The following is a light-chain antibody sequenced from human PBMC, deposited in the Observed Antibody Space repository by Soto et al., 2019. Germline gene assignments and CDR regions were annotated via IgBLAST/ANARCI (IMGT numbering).Light chain of an antibody. CDR2: GAS. J-gene: IGKJ1*01. CDR3: QQYNSYDMWT. CDR1: HSISNC. V-gene: IGKV1-5*01. Sequence: DIQMTQSPSTLSASVGDRVIITCRASHSISNCLAWYQQKPGKAPKLLIIGASSLESGVPSRFSGSGSGTEFTLTISSLQPDDFATYYCQQYNSYDMWTFGQGTKVDIK.